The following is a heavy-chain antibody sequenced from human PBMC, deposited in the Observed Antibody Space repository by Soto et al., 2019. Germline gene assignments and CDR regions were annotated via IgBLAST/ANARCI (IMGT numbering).Heavy chain of an antibody. D-gene: IGHD4-17*01. CDR1: GGSVSSGTYY. CDR3: AREVATLRWQTSA. J-gene: IGHJ5*02. Sequence: SETLSLTCTVSGGSVSSGTYYWSWIRQPPGKGLEWIGYINYGGFTNGNPSLKSRVTISVDTSKNQFSLKLASVTAADTAVYYCAREVATLRWQTSAWAQGALVTVSS. V-gene: IGHV4-61*01. CDR2: INYGGFT.